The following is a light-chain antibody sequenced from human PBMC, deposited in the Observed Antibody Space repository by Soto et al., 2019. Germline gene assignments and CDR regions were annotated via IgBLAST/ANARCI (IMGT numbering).Light chain of an antibody. J-gene: IGKJ1*01. CDR2: GAS. CDR3: HQYINRPRT. V-gene: IGKV3-15*01. Sequence: EIVMTQSPATLSVSPGESATLSCRASQSVSNNLTWYQQKPGQPPRLLIYGASTRATGVPARFSGSGSGTEFTLTISSLQSEDVAIYYCHQYINRPRTFGQGTKVDI. CDR1: QSVSNN.